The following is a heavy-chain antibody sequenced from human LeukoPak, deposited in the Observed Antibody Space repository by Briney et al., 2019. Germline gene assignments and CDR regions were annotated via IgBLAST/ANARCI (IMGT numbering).Heavy chain of an antibody. J-gene: IGHJ3*02. V-gene: IGHV4-4*07. Sequence: SETLSLTCTVSGGSINNYYWSWLRQPAGKGLEWIGRIYTRGSTNYNPSLKSRVTMSVATSKNQFSLKLSSVTAADTAVYYCARGRYCSADICSGGDAFDIWGQGTMVSVSS. CDR2: IYTRGST. CDR3: ARGRYCSADICSGGDAFDI. D-gene: IGHD2-15*01. CDR1: GGSINNYY.